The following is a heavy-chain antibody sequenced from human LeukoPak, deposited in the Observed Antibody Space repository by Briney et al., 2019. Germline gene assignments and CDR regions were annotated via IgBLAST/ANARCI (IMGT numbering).Heavy chain of an antibody. CDR1: GGSFSGYY. V-gene: IGHV4-34*01. CDR2: INHSGST. J-gene: IGHJ4*02. D-gene: IGHD3-22*01. CDR3: ARGQDYYDSSGYYYRSDFDY. Sequence: PSETLSLTCAVYGGSFSGYYWSWIRQPPGKGLEWIGEINHSGSTNYNPSLKSRVTISVDTSKNQFSLKLSSVTAADTAVYYCARGQDYYDSSGYYYRSDFDYWGQGTLATVSS.